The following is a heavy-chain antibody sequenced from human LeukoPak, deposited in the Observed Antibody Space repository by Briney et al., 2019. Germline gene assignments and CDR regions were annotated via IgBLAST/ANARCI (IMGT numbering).Heavy chain of an antibody. Sequence: SQTLSLTCTVSGGSISSGSYYWSWIRQPAGKGLEWIGEIYHSGTTNLNPSLKSRVTISVDKSKNHFSLKVNSVTAADTAVYYCARGGPYRYCSSTSCYTRAIDYWGQGTLVTVSS. J-gene: IGHJ4*02. CDR1: GGSISSGSYY. D-gene: IGHD2-2*02. V-gene: IGHV4-61*09. CDR3: ARGGPYRYCSSTSCYTRAIDY. CDR2: IYHSGTT.